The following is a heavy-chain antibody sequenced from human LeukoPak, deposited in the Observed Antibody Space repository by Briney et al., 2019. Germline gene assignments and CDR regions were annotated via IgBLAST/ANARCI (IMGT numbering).Heavy chain of an antibody. CDR1: GGSISSYY. J-gene: IGHJ3*02. Sequence: SETLSLTCTVSGGSISSYYWSWIRQPPGKGLEWIGYIYYSGSTNYNPSLKSRVTISVDTSKNQFSLKLSSVTAADTAVYYCARFGYYDSRGAFDIWGQGTMVTVSS. V-gene: IGHV4-59*01. D-gene: IGHD3-22*01. CDR2: IYYSGST. CDR3: ARFGYYDSRGAFDI.